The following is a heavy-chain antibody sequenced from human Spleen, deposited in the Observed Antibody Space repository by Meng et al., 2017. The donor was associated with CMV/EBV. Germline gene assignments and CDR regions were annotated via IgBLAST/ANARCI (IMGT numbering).Heavy chain of an antibody. CDR1: GFTFRSYA. CDR3: ARVGFGELLYSDY. CDR2: IAYSGENK. V-gene: IGHV3-23*01. Sequence: ACGFTFRSYAMTWVRQAPGKGLEWVSNIAYSGENKYYADSVKGRFTISRDNSKNTLYLQMNSLRADDTAIYYCARVGFGELLYSDYWGPGTLVTVSS. J-gene: IGHJ4*02. D-gene: IGHD3-10*01.